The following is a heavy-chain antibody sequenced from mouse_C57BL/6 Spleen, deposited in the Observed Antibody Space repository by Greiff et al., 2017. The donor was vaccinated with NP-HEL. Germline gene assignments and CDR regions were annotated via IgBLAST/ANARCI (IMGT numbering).Heavy chain of an antibody. V-gene: IGHV1-54*01. Sequence: QVQLQQSGAELVRPGTSVKVSCKASGYAFTNYLIEWVKQRPGQGLEWIGVINPGSGGTNYNEKFKGKATLTADKSSSTAYMQLSSLTSEDSAVYFCARWGFYDYDYYFDYWGQGTTLTVSS. J-gene: IGHJ2*01. CDR2: INPGSGGT. D-gene: IGHD2-4*01. CDR1: GYAFTNYL. CDR3: ARWGFYDYDYYFDY.